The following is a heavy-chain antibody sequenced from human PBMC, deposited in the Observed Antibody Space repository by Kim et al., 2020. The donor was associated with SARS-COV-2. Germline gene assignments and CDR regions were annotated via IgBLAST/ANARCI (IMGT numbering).Heavy chain of an antibody. D-gene: IGHD3-9*01. J-gene: IGHJ6*01. Sequence: GGSLRLSCAASGFTFSSYWMHWVRQAPGKGLXXVSRINSDGSSTSYADSVKGRFXXSRXXXKNXXXLXXXSLXXXDTXXXYXXXDSXXXDWXXXG. CDR3: XXDSXXXDWXXXG. CDR1: GFTFSSYW. V-gene: IGHV3-74*01. CDR2: INSDGSST.